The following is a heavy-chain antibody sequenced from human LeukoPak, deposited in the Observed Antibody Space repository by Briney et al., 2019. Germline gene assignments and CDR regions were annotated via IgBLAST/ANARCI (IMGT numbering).Heavy chain of an antibody. CDR1: GFTLSSYS. Sequence: GGSLRLSCAASGFTLSSYSMNWVRQAPGKGLEWISYISSSRNTIYYADSVKGRFIISRDNAKNSLFLQMNSLRAEDTAVYYCARDYSLIGYDWADAFDIWGQGTMVTVSS. J-gene: IGHJ3*02. D-gene: IGHD5-12*01. V-gene: IGHV3-48*04. CDR3: ARDYSLIGYDWADAFDI. CDR2: ISSSRNTI.